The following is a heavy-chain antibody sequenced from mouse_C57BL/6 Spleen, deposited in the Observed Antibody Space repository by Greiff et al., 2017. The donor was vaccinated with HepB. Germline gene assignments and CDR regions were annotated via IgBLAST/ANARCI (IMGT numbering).Heavy chain of an antibody. J-gene: IGHJ1*03. V-gene: IGHV5-4*03. D-gene: IGHD2-4*01. CDR3: ARGERLRRSYWYFDV. CDR2: LSDGGSYT. Sequence: EVKLVESGGGLVKPGGSLKLSCAASGFTFSSSAMSWVRQTPEKRLEWVATLSDGGSYTYYPDNVKGRFTIPRDNAKNNLYLQMSHLKSEDTAMYYCARGERLRRSYWYFDVWGTGTTVTVSS. CDR1: GFTFSSSA.